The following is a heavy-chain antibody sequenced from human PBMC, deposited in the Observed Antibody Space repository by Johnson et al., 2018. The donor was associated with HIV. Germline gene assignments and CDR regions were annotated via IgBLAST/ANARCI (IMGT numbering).Heavy chain of an antibody. CDR2: IGTAGDT. CDR1: GFTFSSYD. CDR3: SSTPGGRGWYGMGWASGSVGALCV. J-gene: IGHJ3*01. D-gene: IGHD6-19*01. Sequence: VQLVESGGGVVKPGRSLRLSCAASGFTFSSYDMHWVRQATGKGLEWVSAIGTAGDTYYPGSVKGRFTISRENAKNSLYLQMNRLRAEDTAVYYCSSTPGGRGWYGMGWASGSVGALCVWGRGTMVTVSS. V-gene: IGHV3-13*01.